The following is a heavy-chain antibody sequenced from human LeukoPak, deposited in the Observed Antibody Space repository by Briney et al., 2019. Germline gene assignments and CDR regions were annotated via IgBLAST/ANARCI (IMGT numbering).Heavy chain of an antibody. V-gene: IGHV3-9*01. CDR2: ISWNSGSI. J-gene: IGHJ4*02. D-gene: IGHD2-2*01. CDR3: AKDDCSSTSCSVDY. Sequence: PGGSLRLSCAASGFTFDDYAMHWVRQAPGKGLEWVSGISWNSGSIGYADSVKGRFTISRDNAKNSLYLQMNSLRAEDTVLYYCAKDDCSSTSCSVDYWGQGTLVTVSS. CDR1: GFTFDDYA.